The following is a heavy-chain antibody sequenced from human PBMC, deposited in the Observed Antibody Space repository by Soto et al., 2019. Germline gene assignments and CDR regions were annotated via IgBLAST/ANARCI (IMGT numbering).Heavy chain of an antibody. J-gene: IGHJ6*02. CDR1: GGSISSGGYY. CDR3: ARGVVYYYYGMDV. Sequence: PSETLSLTCTVSGGSISSGGYYWSWIRQHPGKGLEWIGYIYYSGSTYYNPSLKSRVTISVDTSRNQFSLKLSSVTAADTAVYYCARGVVYYYYGMDVWGQGTTGTVSS. CDR2: IYYSGST. V-gene: IGHV4-31*03.